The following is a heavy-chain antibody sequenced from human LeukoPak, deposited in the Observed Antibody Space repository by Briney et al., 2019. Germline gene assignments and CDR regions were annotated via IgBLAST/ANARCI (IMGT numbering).Heavy chain of an antibody. CDR2: ISPSGNT. V-gene: IGHV4-34*01. CDR1: GGSFTIYS. J-gene: IGHJ4*02. D-gene: IGHD4-11*01. CDR3: ARRVRSADYRLDY. Sequence: PSETLSLTCAVYGGSFTIYSWTCIRQPPGKSLEWVGEISPSGNTQYNPSLKSRVTISLDASKSQFYLKLNSVTAADTAVYYCARRVRSADYRLDYWGQGTLVTVSS.